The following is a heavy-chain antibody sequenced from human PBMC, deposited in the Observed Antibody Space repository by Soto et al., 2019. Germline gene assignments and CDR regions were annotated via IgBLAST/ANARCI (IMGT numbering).Heavy chain of an antibody. J-gene: IGHJ4*02. D-gene: IGHD6-19*01. CDR3: ARHDPSYSSGWYYFDY. V-gene: IGHV4-59*08. CDR1: GGSIISYY. CDR2: IYYSGST. Sequence: SETLSLTCTVSGGSIISYYWSWILQPPWKGLEWIGYIYYSGSTNYDPSLKSRVTISVDTSKNQFSLKLSSVTAADTAVYYCARHDPSYSSGWYYFDYWGQGTLVTVSS.